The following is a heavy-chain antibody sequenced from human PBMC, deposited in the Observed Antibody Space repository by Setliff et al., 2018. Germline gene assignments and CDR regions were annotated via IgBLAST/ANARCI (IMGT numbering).Heavy chain of an antibody. V-gene: IGHV3-7*03. CDR1: GFNFSRYW. J-gene: IGHJ4*02. Sequence: LRLSCAASGFNFSRYWMSWVRQAPGKGLEWVANIKQDGSEKYYADSVKGRFTISRDHAKNSLYLQMNSLRAEYMALYYCAKGYCSSTSCYVDYWGQGTLVTVSA. CDR2: IKQDGSEK. D-gene: IGHD2-2*01. CDR3: AKGYCSSTSCYVDY.